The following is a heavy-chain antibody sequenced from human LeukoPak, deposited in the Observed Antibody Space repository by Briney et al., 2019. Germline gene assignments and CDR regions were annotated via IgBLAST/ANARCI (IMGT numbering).Heavy chain of an antibody. CDR3: ARRRFELGSFDP. J-gene: IGHJ5*02. CDR1: GDSISSSSYY. V-gene: IGHV4-39*01. D-gene: IGHD2-15*01. Sequence: SETLSLTCTVSGDSISSSSYYWGWIRQPPGEGLEWIGNIYYSGSTFYNPSLKSRVTISVDTSKNQFSLNLSSVTAADTAVYYCARRRFELGSFDPWGQGTLVTVSS. CDR2: IYYSGST.